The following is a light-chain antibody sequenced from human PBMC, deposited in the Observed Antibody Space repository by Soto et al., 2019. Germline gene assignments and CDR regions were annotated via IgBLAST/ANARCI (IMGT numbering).Light chain of an antibody. CDR1: QSVNSN. V-gene: IGKV3-15*01. Sequence: EIVMTQSPATLSVSLGERATLSCRASQSVNSNLAWYQQKPGQAPRLLIYGASTRATGFPARFSGGGSGTEFTLTITSLQSEDFVVYYCQQYNNWPITFGQGTRLEIK. J-gene: IGKJ5*01. CDR3: QQYNNWPIT. CDR2: GAS.